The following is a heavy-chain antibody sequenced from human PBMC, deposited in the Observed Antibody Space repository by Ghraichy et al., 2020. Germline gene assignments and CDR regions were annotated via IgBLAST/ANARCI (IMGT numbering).Heavy chain of an antibody. CDR2: IYYSGST. V-gene: IGHV4-31*03. D-gene: IGHD3-10*01. J-gene: IGHJ6*02. CDR1: GGSISSGGYY. CDR3: ARDRMVRDTSNYYYYVMDV. Sequence: SETLSLTCTVSGGSISSGGYYWSWIRQHPGKGLEWIGYIYYSGSTYYNPSLKSRVTISVDTSKNQFSLKLSSVTAADTAVYYCARDRMVRDTSNYYYYVMDVWGQGTTVTVSS.